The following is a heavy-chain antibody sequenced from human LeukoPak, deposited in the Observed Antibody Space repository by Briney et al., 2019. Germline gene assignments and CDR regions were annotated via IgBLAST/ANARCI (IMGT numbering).Heavy chain of an antibody. CDR3: ASYGSSGYQNDY. D-gene: IGHD3-22*01. J-gene: IGHJ4*02. CDR2: TRNKANSYTT. Sequence: GGSLRLSCAASGFTFSDHYMDWVRQAPGKGLEWVGRTRNKANSYTTEYAASVKGRFTISRDDSKNSLYLQMNSLKTEDTAVYYCASYGSSGYQNDYWGQGTLVTVSS. CDR1: GFTFSDHY. V-gene: IGHV3-72*01.